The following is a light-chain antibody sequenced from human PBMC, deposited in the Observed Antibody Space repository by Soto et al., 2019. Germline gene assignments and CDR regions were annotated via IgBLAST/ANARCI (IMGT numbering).Light chain of an antibody. Sequence: VRTQSAAPMSVSPSDLATLSGSTSQSVSIHLAWYRQKPGQAHGLLVYDTSTRATGSPARFSGSGSGTEFTLTISSLRPEDFAVYYCQQYSNWPQITFGQGTRLEIK. CDR3: QQYSNWPQIT. CDR2: DTS. V-gene: IGKV3-15*01. J-gene: IGKJ5*01. CDR1: QSVSIH.